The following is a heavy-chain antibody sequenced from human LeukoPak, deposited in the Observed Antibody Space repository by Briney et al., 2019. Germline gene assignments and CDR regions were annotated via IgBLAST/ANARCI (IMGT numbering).Heavy chain of an antibody. J-gene: IGHJ6*03. CDR1: GFTFDDYA. D-gene: IGHD6-6*01. CDR3: AKGYSSSYTAYMDV. V-gene: IGHV3-9*03. Sequence: GGSLRLSCAASGFTFDDYAMHWVRQAPGKGLEWVSGISWNSGSIGYADSVKGRFTISRDNAKNSLFLQMNSLRAEDMAVYYCAKGYSSSYTAYMDVWGEGTTVTVAS. CDR2: ISWNSGSI.